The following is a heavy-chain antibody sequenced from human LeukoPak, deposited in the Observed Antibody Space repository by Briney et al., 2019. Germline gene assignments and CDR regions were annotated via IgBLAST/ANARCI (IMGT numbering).Heavy chain of an antibody. CDR2: IYYSGST. CDR3: ARDRGSGYDY. CDR1: GGSISSYY. V-gene: IGHV4-59*01. D-gene: IGHD3-22*01. J-gene: IGHJ4*02. Sequence: SETLSLTCTVSGGSISSYYWSWLRQPPGKGLEWLGNIYYSGSTNYNPSLKSRVTISVETSKNQFSLKLSSVTAADTAVYYCARDRGSGYDYWGQGTLVTVSS.